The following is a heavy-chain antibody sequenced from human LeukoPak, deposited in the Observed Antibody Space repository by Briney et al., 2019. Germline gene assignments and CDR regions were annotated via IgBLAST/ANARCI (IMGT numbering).Heavy chain of an antibody. Sequence: ASVKVSCKASGYTFTTYYMHWVRQAPEQGLEWMGIINPSGGSTSYAQKFQGRVTMTRDMSTSTVYMELSSLRSDDTAVYYCARDDKQGVGGTEYFDYWGQGTLVTVSS. D-gene: IGHD1-26*01. CDR1: GYTFTTYY. CDR3: ARDDKQGVGGTEYFDY. J-gene: IGHJ4*02. CDR2: INPSGGST. V-gene: IGHV1-46*01.